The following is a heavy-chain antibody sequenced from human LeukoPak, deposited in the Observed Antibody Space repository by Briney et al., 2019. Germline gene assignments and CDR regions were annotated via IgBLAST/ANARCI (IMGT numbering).Heavy chain of an antibody. V-gene: IGHV3-7*01. CDR3: AKDGSGSFSHFDY. D-gene: IGHD1-26*01. CDR1: GFTFSSYW. J-gene: IGHJ4*02. CDR2: IKQDGSEK. Sequence: GGSLRLSCAASGFTFSSYWMSWVRQAPGKGLEWVANIKQDGSEKYYVDSVKGRFTISRDNAKNSLYLQMNSLRAEDTAVYYCAKDGSGSFSHFDYWGQGTLVTVSS.